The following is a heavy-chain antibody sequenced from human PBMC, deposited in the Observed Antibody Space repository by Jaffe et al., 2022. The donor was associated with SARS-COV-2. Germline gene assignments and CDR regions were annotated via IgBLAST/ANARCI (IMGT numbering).Heavy chain of an antibody. CDR2: ISWNSGSI. J-gene: IGHJ4*02. D-gene: IGHD6-6*01. Sequence: EVQLVESGGGLVQPGRSLRLSCAASGFTFDDYAMHWVRQAPGKGLEWVSGISWNSGSIGYADSVKGRFTISRDNAKNSLYLQMNSLRVEDTALYYCAKDYSSSSPAFDYWGQGTLVTVSS. V-gene: IGHV3-9*01. CDR1: GFTFDDYA. CDR3: AKDYSSSSPAFDY.